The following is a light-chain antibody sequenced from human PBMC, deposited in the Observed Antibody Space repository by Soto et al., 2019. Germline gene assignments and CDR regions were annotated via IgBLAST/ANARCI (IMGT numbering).Light chain of an antibody. CDR2: AAS. CDR1: QSVNSWN. Sequence: EIVLTQSPGTLSLSPGERATLSCRASQSVNSWNLAWYQQKPGQAPRLLIYAASSRATGIPDRFSGSGSATDFTITIRGLEADDVALYYYQHCAGSPIFGRGTKLEIK. V-gene: IGKV3-20*01. CDR3: QHCAGSPI. J-gene: IGKJ2*01.